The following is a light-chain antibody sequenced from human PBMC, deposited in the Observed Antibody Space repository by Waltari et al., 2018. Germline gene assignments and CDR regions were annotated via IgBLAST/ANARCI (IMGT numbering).Light chain of an antibody. CDR3: QQYNNWPPYT. J-gene: IGKJ2*01. V-gene: IGKV3-15*01. CDR2: GAS. CDR1: QSGNSN. Sequence: EIVMTQSPATLSVSPGERATLSCRASQSGNSNIAWYQQKPGQAPKLLMYGASSRATGIPARFSGSGSGTEFTLTISSLQSEDFAVYYCQQYNNWPPYTFGQGTKLEIK.